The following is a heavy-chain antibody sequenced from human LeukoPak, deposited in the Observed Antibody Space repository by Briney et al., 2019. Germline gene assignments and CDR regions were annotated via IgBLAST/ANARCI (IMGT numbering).Heavy chain of an antibody. CDR2: ISSSGSTI. J-gene: IGHJ4*02. CDR3: ARAGYGDIYYFDY. V-gene: IGHV3-11*01. D-gene: IGHD4-17*01. Sequence: GGSLRLSRAASGFTFSDYYMSWIRQAPGKGLEWVSYISSSGSTIYYADSVKGRFTISRDNAKNSVYLQINSLRAEDTAVYYCARAGYGDIYYFDYWGQGTLVTVSS. CDR1: GFTFSDYY.